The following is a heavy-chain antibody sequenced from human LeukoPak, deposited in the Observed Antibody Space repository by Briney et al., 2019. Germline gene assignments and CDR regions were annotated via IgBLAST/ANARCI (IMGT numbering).Heavy chain of an antibody. V-gene: IGHV3-11*01. J-gene: IGHJ6*02. CDR2: ISSSGGTI. Sequence: GGSLRLSCAASGFTFSDYYMSWIRQAPGKGLEWVSYISSSGGTIYYADSAKGRFTISRDNAKNSLYLQMNSLRAEDTAVYYCARFLIAVAGTGHYYGMDVWGQGTTVTVSS. D-gene: IGHD6-19*01. CDR1: GFTFSDYY. CDR3: ARFLIAVAGTGHYYGMDV.